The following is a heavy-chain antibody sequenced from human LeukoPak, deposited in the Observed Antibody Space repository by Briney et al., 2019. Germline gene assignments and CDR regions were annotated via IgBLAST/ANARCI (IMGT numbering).Heavy chain of an antibody. CDR1: GFPVSSNY. Sequence: PGGSLRLSCAASGFPVSSNYMSWVRQAPGKGLEWVSVIYSGGSTYYADSVKGRFTISRDNSKNTLYLQMNSLRAEDTAVYYCASSGTYYYDSSGYDDAFDIWGQGTMVTVSS. J-gene: IGHJ3*02. CDR3: ASSGTYYYDSSGYDDAFDI. D-gene: IGHD3-22*01. V-gene: IGHV3-53*01. CDR2: IYSGGST.